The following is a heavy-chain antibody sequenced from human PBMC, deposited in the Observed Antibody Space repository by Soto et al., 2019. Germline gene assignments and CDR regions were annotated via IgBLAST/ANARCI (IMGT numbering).Heavy chain of an antibody. Sequence: LGESLKISCKGSGYSFTSYWIGWVRQMPGKGLEWMGIIYPGDSDTRYSPSFQGQVTISADKSISTAYLQWSSLKASDTAMYYCARQGAGIAAAGTRGAFDYWGQGTLVTVSS. CDR3: ARQGAGIAAAGTRGAFDY. CDR2: IYPGDSDT. D-gene: IGHD6-13*01. V-gene: IGHV5-51*01. J-gene: IGHJ4*02. CDR1: GYSFTSYW.